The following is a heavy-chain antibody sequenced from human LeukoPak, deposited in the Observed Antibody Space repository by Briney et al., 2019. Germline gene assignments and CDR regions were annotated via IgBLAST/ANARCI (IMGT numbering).Heavy chain of an antibody. V-gene: IGHV3-7*01. D-gene: IGHD5-24*01. CDR3: ATISAQTFDI. J-gene: IGHJ3*02. CDR1: GFTFRNHW. CDR2: IKPDGIDK. Sequence: GGSLRLPCVGPGFTFRNHWVNWVRQSPRKGLEWVANIKPDGIDKYYVDSARGRFTVSRDNAKNSAFLQMNSLRAEDTAIYYCATISAQTFDIWGQGTLVSVSS.